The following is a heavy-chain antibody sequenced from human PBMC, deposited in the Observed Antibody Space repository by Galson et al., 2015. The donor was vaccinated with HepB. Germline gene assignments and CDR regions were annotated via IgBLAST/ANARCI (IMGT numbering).Heavy chain of an antibody. D-gene: IGHD3-16*01. Sequence: SLRLSCAASGFTFSAYWMSWVRQVPGKGLEWVADANLDGSEMYYADSVKGRFTISRDNAERSVSLHMYSLRAEDTAVYYCAREVMIRTLAHKTPDYWGQGTLVTGSS. CDR3: AREVMIRTLAHKTPDY. V-gene: IGHV3-7*03. CDR2: ANLDGSEM. J-gene: IGHJ4*02. CDR1: GFTFSAYW.